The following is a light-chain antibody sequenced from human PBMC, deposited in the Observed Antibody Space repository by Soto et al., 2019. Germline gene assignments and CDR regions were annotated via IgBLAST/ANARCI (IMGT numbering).Light chain of an antibody. CDR3: QLWDSSTVV. CDR1: NIGKKN. J-gene: IGLJ2*01. CDR2: RDT. Sequence: SYELTQPLSVSVALGQTARITCGGNNIGKKNVHWYQQKPGQAPVLVIYRDTNRPSGIPERFSGSNSGNTATLTISRAQAGDEADYYCQLWDSSTVVFDGGTKVTVL. V-gene: IGLV3-9*01.